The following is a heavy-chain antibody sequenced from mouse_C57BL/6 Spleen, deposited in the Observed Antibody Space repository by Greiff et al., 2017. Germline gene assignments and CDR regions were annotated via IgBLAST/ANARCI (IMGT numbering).Heavy chain of an antibody. CDR3: ARDDYSNFGFAY. D-gene: IGHD2-5*01. V-gene: IGHV1-64*01. CDR2: IHPNSGST. CDR1: GYTFTSYW. J-gene: IGHJ3*01. Sequence: QVQLQQPGAELVKPGASVKLSCKASGYTFTSYWMHWVKQRPGQGLEWIGMIHPNSGSTNYNEKFKSKATLTADKSSSTAYMQLSSLTSEDSAVYYCARDDYSNFGFAYWGQGTLVTVSA.